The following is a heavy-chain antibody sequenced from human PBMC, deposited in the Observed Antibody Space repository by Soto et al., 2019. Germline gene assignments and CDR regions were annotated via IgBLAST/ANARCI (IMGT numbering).Heavy chain of an antibody. CDR1: GYNFTSYG. CDR2: ISAYNGNT. V-gene: IGHV1-18*01. J-gene: IGHJ4*02. Sequence: ASVKVSCKASGYNFTSYGISWVRQAPGQGLEWMGWISAYNGNTNYAQKLQGRVTMTTDTSTCTAYMELRSLRSDDTAVYYCARDSRGYDFWSGYYRHQYFDYWGQGTLVTVSS. CDR3: ARDSRGYDFWSGYYRHQYFDY. D-gene: IGHD3-3*01.